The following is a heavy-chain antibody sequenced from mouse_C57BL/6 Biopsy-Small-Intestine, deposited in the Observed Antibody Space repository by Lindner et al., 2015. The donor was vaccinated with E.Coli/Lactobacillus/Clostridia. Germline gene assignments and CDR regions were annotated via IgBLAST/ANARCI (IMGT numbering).Heavy chain of an antibody. D-gene: IGHD1-3*01. CDR3: ARHERSGIIFDY. CDR1: GYTFTEYT. CDR2: FYPGSGSM. Sequence: VQLQESGAELVKPGASVMLSCKASGYTFTEYTTHWVKQRSGQGLEWIGWFYPGSGSMKYNEKFKDKASLTADKSSSTVYMELSRLTSEDSAVYFCARHERSGIIFDYWGQGTTLTVSS. V-gene: IGHV1-62-2*01. J-gene: IGHJ2*01.